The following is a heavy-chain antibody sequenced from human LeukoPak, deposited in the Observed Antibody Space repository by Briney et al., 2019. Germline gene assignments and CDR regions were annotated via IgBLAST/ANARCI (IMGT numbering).Heavy chain of an antibody. CDR3: AKDRGRGYTYYYYMDV. D-gene: IGHD5-18*01. J-gene: IGHJ6*03. CDR1: GFTFSSYG. V-gene: IGHV3-30*02. Sequence: GGSLRLSCAASGFTFSSYGMHWVRQAPGKGLEWVAFIRYDGSNKYYADSVKGRFTISRGNSKNTLYLQMNSLRAEDTAVYYCAKDRGRGYTYYYYMDVWGKGTTVTVSS. CDR2: IRYDGSNK.